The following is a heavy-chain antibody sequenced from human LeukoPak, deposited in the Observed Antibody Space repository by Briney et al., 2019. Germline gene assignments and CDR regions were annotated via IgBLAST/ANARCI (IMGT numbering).Heavy chain of an antibody. J-gene: IGHJ4*02. V-gene: IGHV4-39*01. D-gene: IGHD6-13*01. Sequence: SETLSLTCTVSGGSITTSSYYWGWIRQPPGKGLEWIGSIYYSGSPYYNSSLKSRVTISIDTSKNQVSLKLNSVTAADTAVFYCARHGAAATYYFDYWGQETLVTVSS. CDR1: GGSITTSSYY. CDR3: ARHGAAATYYFDY. CDR2: IYYSGSP.